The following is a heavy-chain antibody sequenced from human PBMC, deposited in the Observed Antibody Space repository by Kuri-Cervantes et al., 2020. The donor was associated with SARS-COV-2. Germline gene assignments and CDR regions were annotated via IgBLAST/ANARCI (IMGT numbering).Heavy chain of an antibody. V-gene: IGHV5-51*01. CDR2: IYPGDSDT. J-gene: IGHJ6*02. Sequence: KVSCKGSGYSFTSYWSGWVRQMRGKGLEWMGIIYPGDSDTRYSPSFQGQVTISADKSISTAYLQWSRLKASDTAMYYCARADYGSGSYYNYRDYYYGMDVWGQGTTVTVSS. CDR1: GYSFTSYW. D-gene: IGHD3-10*01. CDR3: ARADYGSGSYYNYRDYYYGMDV.